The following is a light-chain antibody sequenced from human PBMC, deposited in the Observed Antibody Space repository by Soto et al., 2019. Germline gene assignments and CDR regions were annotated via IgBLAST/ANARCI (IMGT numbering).Light chain of an antibody. CDR2: DAS. J-gene: IGKJ4*01. CDR1: QDISNY. CDR3: HQYDNLPLT. Sequence: DIQMTQSPSSLSASVGDRVTITCQASQDISNYLNWYQQKPGKAHKLLIYDASNLETGVPSRFSRRGSGTDSTFTISILQPEDIATYYCHQYDNLPLTFGGGTKVEIK. V-gene: IGKV1-33*01.